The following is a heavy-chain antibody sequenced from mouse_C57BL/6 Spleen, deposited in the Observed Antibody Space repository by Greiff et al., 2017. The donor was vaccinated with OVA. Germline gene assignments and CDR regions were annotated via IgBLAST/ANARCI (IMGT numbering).Heavy chain of an antibody. CDR3: ARNWDGYFDV. Sequence: QVQLQQPGAELVMPGASVKLSCKASGYTFTSYWMHWVKQRPGQGLEWIGEIDPSDSYTNYNQKFNGKSTLTVDKSSSKAYMQLSSLTSEDSAVYYCARNWDGYFDVWGTGTTVTVSS. V-gene: IGHV1-69*01. CDR1: GYTFTSYW. D-gene: IGHD4-1*01. J-gene: IGHJ1*03. CDR2: IDPSDSYT.